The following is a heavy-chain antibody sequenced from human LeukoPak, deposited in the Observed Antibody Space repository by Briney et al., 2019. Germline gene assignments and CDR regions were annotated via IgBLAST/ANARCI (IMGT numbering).Heavy chain of an antibody. CDR1: GYTFTSYG. CDR3: ARDLRMEQQPPPE. CDR2: ISAYNGNT. Sequence: ASVKVSCKASGYTFTSYGISWVRQAPGQGLEWMGWISAYNGNTNYAQKLQGRVTMTTDTSTSTAYMELSSLRSEDTAVYYCARDLRMEQQPPPEWGQGALVTVSS. J-gene: IGHJ4*02. D-gene: IGHD6-13*01. V-gene: IGHV1-18*01.